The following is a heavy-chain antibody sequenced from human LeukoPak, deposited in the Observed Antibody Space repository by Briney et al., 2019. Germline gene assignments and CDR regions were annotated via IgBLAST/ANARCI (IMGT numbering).Heavy chain of an antibody. J-gene: IGHJ4*02. CDR1: GFTFSSYS. Sequence: GGSLRLSCAASGFTFSSYSMNWVRQAPGKGLEWVSSISSSSSYIYYADSVKGRFPISRDNPKNSLYLQMNSLRAENTAVYYCASDSRDYGDYARDYWGQGTLVTVSS. CDR3: ASDSRDYGDYARDY. CDR2: ISSSSSYI. V-gene: IGHV3-21*01. D-gene: IGHD4-17*01.